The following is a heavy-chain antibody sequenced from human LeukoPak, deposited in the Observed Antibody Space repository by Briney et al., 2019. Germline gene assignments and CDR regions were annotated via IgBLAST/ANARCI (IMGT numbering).Heavy chain of an antibody. V-gene: IGHV3-11*01. CDR1: GFTFIDYY. J-gene: IGHJ3*02. CDR2: ISISGSTI. D-gene: IGHD3-22*01. Sequence: PGGSLRLSFAASGFTFIDYYMSWIRQAPGKGLGWGSYISISGSTIYYADSVKGRFTISRDNAKNSLYLQMNSLRAEDTAVYYCARDVKPYYYDSSGSFDAFDIWGQGTMVTVSS. CDR3: ARDVKPYYYDSSGSFDAFDI.